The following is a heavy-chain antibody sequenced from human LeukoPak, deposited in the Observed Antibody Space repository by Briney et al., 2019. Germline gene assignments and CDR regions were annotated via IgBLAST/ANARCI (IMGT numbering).Heavy chain of an antibody. V-gene: IGHV3-74*01. J-gene: IGHJ6*03. CDR1: GFTFSSYE. CDR2: INSDGSST. Sequence: GGSLRLSCAASGFTFSSYEMNWVRQAPGKGLEWVSFINSDGSSTSYADSVKGRFTISRDNAKNTLYLQMNSLRAEDTAVYYCARNGDYWYYYYYMDVWGKGTTVTVSS. D-gene: IGHD4-17*01. CDR3: ARNGDYWYYYYYMDV.